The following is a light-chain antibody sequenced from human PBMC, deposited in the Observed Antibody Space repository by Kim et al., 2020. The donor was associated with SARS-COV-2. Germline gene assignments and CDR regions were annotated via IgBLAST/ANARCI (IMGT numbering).Light chain of an antibody. CDR1: QSVSSRS. CDR3: QQYDTSFLYT. J-gene: IGKJ2*01. V-gene: IGKV3-20*01. Sequence: ELVLTQSPGTLSLSPGEKATLSCRASQSVSSRSLAWYQQKPGRAPRLLIYGASSRASGIPDRFSGSDLGTDFTLTISRLEPEDFAVYYCQQYDTSFLYTFGQGTKLEIK. CDR2: GAS.